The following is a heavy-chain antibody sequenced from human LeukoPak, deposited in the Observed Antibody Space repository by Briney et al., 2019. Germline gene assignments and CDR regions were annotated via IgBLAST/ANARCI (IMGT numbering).Heavy chain of an antibody. Sequence: GASVKVSCKASGYTFSSYAMSWVRQAPGKGLEWVSAISGSGGSTYYADSVKGRFTISRDNSKNTLYLQMNSLRAKDTAVYYCAKVKERSTSAFDIWGQGTMVTVSS. V-gene: IGHV3-23*01. J-gene: IGHJ3*02. D-gene: IGHD1-1*01. CDR3: AKVKERSTSAFDI. CDR2: ISGSGGST. CDR1: GYTFSSYA.